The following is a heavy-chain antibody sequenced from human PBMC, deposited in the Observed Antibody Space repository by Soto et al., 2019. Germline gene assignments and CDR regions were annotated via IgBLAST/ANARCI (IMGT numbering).Heavy chain of an antibody. J-gene: IGHJ4*02. CDR3: ASRVGLHLDY. V-gene: IGHV4-31*03. CDR1: GASISSGGYY. CDR2: IYYSGST. D-gene: IGHD1-26*01. Sequence: TLSLTCPVSGASISSGGYYWSWIRQHPGKGLEWIGYIYYSGSTYYNPSLKSRVTISVDTSKNQFSLKLSSVTAADTAVYYCASRVGLHLDYWGQGTLVTVSS.